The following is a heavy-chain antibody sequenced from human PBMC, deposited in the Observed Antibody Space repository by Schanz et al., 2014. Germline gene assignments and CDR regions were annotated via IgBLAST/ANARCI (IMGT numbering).Heavy chain of an antibody. CDR1: GFTFSGFW. V-gene: IGHV3-7*01. D-gene: IGHD1-1*01. J-gene: IGHJ5*02. CDR3: ARGRVLES. CDR2: IKKDGSEK. Sequence: EAQLLDSGGGLVQPGGSLRLSCAASGFTFSGFWMTWVRQAPGKGLEWVANIKKDGSEKYYVDSVKGRFTISRDNAKNSLFLQMNSLRPEDTAVYYCARGRVLESWGQGTLVTVSS.